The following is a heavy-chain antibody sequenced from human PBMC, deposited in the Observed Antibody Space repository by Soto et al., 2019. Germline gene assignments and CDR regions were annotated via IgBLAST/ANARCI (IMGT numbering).Heavy chain of an antibody. J-gene: IGHJ4*02. Sequence: QLQLQESGSGLVKPSQTLVLTCTVSGDSISRDGYSWSWIRQPPGKGLEWIGFIYHSGATYYNPSPKSRVTTSVEKSKNQVSLRLASVTAADTAVYYCAREMSYYFDSWGQGTLVTVSS. CDR3: AREMSYYFDS. CDR2: IYHSGAT. CDR1: GDSISRDGYS. V-gene: IGHV4-30-2*01.